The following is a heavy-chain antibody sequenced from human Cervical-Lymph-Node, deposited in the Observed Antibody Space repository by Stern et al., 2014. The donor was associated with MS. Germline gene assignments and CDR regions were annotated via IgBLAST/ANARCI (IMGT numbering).Heavy chain of an antibody. D-gene: IGHD5-24*01. CDR2: IHNSGTT. V-gene: IGHV4-30-4*01. CDR3: SRDADGYSLVFGY. CDR1: GCSISSAEYY. Sequence: QEQLQESGPGLVKPSQSLSLTCAVTGCSISSAEYYWGWLRQSPGMGLVCLGYIHNSGTTSYNASPESRVIISADTSKNQMSLQLRSVTAAATAVYYCSRDADGYSLVFGYWGRGTLVTVSS. J-gene: IGHJ4*02.